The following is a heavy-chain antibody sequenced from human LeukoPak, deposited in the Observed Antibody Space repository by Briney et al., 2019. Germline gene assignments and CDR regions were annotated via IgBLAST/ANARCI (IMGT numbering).Heavy chain of an antibody. CDR1: GGTFSSSA. Sequence: ASVKVSCKASGGTFSSSATSWVRQAPGQGLEWMGGSIPLFGTANYAQNFHGRIRITADESTRTAYMELTTLTPDDTAVYYCATGDRGGDCYVGEYWGPGSLVIVSS. CDR3: ATGDRGGDCYVGEY. V-gene: IGHV1-69*13. D-gene: IGHD2-21*02. J-gene: IGHJ1*01. CDR2: SIPLFGTA.